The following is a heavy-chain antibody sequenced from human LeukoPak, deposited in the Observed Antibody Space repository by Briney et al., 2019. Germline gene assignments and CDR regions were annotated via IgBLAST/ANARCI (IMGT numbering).Heavy chain of an antibody. J-gene: IGHJ5*02. CDR2: ISGSGGST. CDR1: GFTFSSYA. CDR3: ARIVGLRSPPNWFDP. Sequence: GGSLRLSCAASGFTFSSYAMSWVRKAPGKGLEWVSAISGSGGSTYYADSVKGRFTISRDNSKNSLYLQMNSLRAEDTAVYYCARIVGLRSPPNWFDPWGQGTLVTVSS. V-gene: IGHV3-23*01. D-gene: IGHD1-26*01.